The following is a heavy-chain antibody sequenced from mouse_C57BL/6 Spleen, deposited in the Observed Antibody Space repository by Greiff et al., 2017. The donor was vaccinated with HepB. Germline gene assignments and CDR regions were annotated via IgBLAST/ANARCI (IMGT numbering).Heavy chain of an antibody. CDR1: GYTFTSYW. CDR3: ASAPYYSNVDY. V-gene: IGHV1-69*01. D-gene: IGHD2-5*01. Sequence: VQLQQPGAELVMPGASVKLSCKASGYTFTSYWMHWVKQRPGQGLEWIGEIDPSDSYTNYNQKFKGKSTLTVDKSSSTAYMQLSSLTSEDSAVYYCASAPYYSNVDYWGQGTTLTVSS. CDR2: IDPSDSYT. J-gene: IGHJ2*01.